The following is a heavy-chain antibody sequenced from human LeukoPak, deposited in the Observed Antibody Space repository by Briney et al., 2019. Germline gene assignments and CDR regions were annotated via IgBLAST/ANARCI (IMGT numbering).Heavy chain of an antibody. CDR3: ARDLGRLITMVRGVLDP. D-gene: IGHD3-10*01. Sequence: GGSLRLSCAASGVTFSSYSMNWVRQAPGKGGEWVSSISSSSSDIYYADSVKGRFTISRDNAKNSLYLQMNSLRAEDTAVYYCARDLGRLITMVRGVLDPWGQGTLVTVSS. CDR1: GVTFSSYS. V-gene: IGHV3-21*01. CDR2: ISSSSSDI. J-gene: IGHJ5*02.